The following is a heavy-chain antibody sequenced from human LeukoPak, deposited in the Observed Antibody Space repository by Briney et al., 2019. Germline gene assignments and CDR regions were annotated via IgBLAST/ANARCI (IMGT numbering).Heavy chain of an antibody. D-gene: IGHD6-6*01. CDR2: IYYSGST. Sequence: SETLSLTCTVSGGSISSSSYYWGWIRQPPGKGLEWIGSIYYSGSTYYNLSLKSRVTISVDMSNNQFSLKLSSVTAADTAVYYCARHLFEYSRSPDAFDIWGQGTMVTVSS. CDR3: ARHLFEYSRSPDAFDI. J-gene: IGHJ3*02. CDR1: GGSISSSSYY. V-gene: IGHV4-39*01.